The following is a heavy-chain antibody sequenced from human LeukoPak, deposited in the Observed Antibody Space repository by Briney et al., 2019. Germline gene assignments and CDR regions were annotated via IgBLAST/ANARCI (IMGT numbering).Heavy chain of an antibody. Sequence: SQTLSLTCTVSGGSISSDYWSWIRQSPGKGLEWIGYIYYSGTTSYNPSLKSRVTISLDTSKNQFSLKLSSVTAADTAVYYCARGANWGSPDYWGQGTLVTVSS. CDR1: GGSISSDY. D-gene: IGHD7-27*01. V-gene: IGHV4-59*01. CDR2: IYYSGTT. CDR3: ARGANWGSPDY. J-gene: IGHJ4*02.